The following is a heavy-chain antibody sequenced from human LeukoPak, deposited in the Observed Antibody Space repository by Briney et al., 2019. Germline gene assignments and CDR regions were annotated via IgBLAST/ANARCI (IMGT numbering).Heavy chain of an antibody. V-gene: IGHV7-4-1*02. J-gene: IGHJ5*02. CDR3: ARVSVYSSSYWFDP. CDR1: GYTFTIYA. Sequence: ASVKVSCKASGYTFTIYAMNWVRQAPGQGLEWMGWINTNTGNPTYAQGFTGRFAFSLDTSVSTAYLQISSLKAEDTAVYYCARVSVYSSSYWFDPWGQGTLVTVSS. D-gene: IGHD6-6*01. CDR2: INTNTGNP.